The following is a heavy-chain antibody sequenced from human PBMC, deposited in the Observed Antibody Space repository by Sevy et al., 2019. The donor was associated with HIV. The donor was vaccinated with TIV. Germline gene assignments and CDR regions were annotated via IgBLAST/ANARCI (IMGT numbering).Heavy chain of an antibody. CDR3: ARDRDFWSGYDFDDAFDI. D-gene: IGHD3-3*01. Sequence: GGSLRLSCAASGFTFSSYGMHWVRQAPGKGLEGVAVIWYDGSNKYYADSVKGRFTISRDNSKNTLYLQMNSLRAEDTAVYYCARDRDFWSGYDFDDAFDIWGQGTMVTVSS. V-gene: IGHV3-33*01. CDR2: IWYDGSNK. CDR1: GFTFSSYG. J-gene: IGHJ3*02.